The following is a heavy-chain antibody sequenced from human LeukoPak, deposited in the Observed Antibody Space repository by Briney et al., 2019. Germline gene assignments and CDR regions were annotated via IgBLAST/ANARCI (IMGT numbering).Heavy chain of an antibody. CDR1: GFTFSSYG. Sequence: GGSLRLSCAASGFTFSSYGMHWVRQAPGKGLEWVAVISYDGSNKYYADSVKGRFTISRDNSKNTLYLQMNSLRAEDTAVYYCAKMTPHGDSVLWGQGNLVTVSS. CDR2: ISYDGSNK. J-gene: IGHJ4*02. D-gene: IGHD2-15*01. V-gene: IGHV3-30*18. CDR3: AKMTPHGDSVL.